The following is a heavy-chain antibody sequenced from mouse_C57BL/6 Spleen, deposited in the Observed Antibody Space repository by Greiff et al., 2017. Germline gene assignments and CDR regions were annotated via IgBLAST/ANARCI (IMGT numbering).Heavy chain of an antibody. Sequence: QVQLQQPGAELVRPGSSVKLSCKASGYTFTSYWMHWVKQRPIQGLEWIGNIDPSDSETYYNQKFKDKATLTVDKSSSTAYMQLSSLTSEDSAVYYCARRGTTVVALDYWGQGTTLTVSS. CDR1: GYTFTSYW. V-gene: IGHV1-52*01. CDR2: IDPSDSET. J-gene: IGHJ2*01. D-gene: IGHD1-1*01. CDR3: ARRGTTVVALDY.